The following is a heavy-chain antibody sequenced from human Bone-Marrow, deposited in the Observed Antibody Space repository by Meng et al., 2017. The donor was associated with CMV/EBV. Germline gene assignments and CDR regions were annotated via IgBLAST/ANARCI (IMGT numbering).Heavy chain of an antibody. V-gene: IGHV1-18*01. CDR1: GFTFSGYW. CDR3: ARWAVVAARRNYYYYGMDV. J-gene: IGHJ6*02. D-gene: IGHD2-15*01. CDR2: ISAYNGNT. Sequence: GESLKISCAASGFTFSGYWMSWVRQAPGQGLEWMGWISAYNGNTNYAQKLQGRVTMTTDTSTSTAYMELRSLRSDDTAVYYCARWAVVAARRNYYYYGMDVWGQGTTVTVSS.